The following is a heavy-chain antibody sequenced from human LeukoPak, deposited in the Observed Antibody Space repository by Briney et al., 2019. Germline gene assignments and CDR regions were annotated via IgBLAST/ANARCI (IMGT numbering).Heavy chain of an antibody. CDR2: IYYSGST. J-gene: IGHJ4*02. D-gene: IGHD3-9*01. V-gene: IGHV4-30-4*08. CDR3: AREYILTGSFDY. Sequence: SETLSLTCTVSGGSISSGDYYWSWIRQPPGKGLEWIGYIYYSGSTYYNPSLKSRVTISVDTSKNQFSLKLSSVTAADTAVYYCAREYILTGSFDYWGQGTLVTVSS. CDR1: GGSISSGDYY.